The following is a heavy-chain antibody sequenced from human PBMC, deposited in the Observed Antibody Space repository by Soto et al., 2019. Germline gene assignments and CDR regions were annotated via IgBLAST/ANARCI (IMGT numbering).Heavy chain of an antibody. CDR3: GRHRITYYYDSSGYCPYYFDY. Sequence: SETLSLTCPVSGGSISSSSYYWGWIRQPPGKGPEWIGSLYYSWSTYYNPSLKSRATTSVDTSNNQFSLKLRSVTAADTAVPYCGRHRITYYYDSSGYCPYYFDYWGQGALVTVSS. V-gene: IGHV4-39*01. D-gene: IGHD3-22*01. CDR2: LYYSWST. J-gene: IGHJ4*02. CDR1: GGSISSSSYY.